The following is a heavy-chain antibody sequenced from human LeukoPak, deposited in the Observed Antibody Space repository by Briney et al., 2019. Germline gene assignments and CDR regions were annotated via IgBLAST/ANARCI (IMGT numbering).Heavy chain of an antibody. CDR3: ARGPNYDSSGFGAFDI. J-gene: IGHJ3*02. CDR1: GGTFSSYA. CDR2: IIPIFGTA. V-gene: IGHV1-69*05. Sequence: SVKVSCKASGGTFSSYAISWVRQAPGQGLEWMGGIIPIFGTANYAQKFQGRVTITTDESTSTAYMELSSLRSDDTAVYYCARGPNYDSSGFGAFDIWGQGTMVTVSS. D-gene: IGHD3-22*01.